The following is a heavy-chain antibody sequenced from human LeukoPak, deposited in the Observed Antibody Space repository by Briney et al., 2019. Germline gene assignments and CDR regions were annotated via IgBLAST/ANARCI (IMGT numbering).Heavy chain of an antibody. CDR3: ARGSSYYYGSGSLGNFDY. Sequence: PGGSLRLSCAASGFTFSDYYMSWIRQAPGKGLEWVSYISSSGSTIYYADSVKGRFTISRDNAKNSLYLQMNSPRAEDTAVYYCARGSSYYYGSGSLGNFDYWGQGTLVTVSS. V-gene: IGHV3-11*01. CDR2: ISSSGSTI. D-gene: IGHD3-10*01. J-gene: IGHJ4*02. CDR1: GFTFSDYY.